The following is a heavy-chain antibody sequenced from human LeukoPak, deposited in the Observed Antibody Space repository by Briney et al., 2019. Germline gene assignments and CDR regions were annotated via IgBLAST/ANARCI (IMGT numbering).Heavy chain of an antibody. D-gene: IGHD1-26*01. CDR1: GFTFSSYA. CDR2: ISGSGGST. Sequence: GGSLRLSCAASGFTFSSYAMSWVRQAPGKGLEWVSAISGSGGSTYYADSVKSRFTISRDNSKNTLYLQMNSLRAEDTAVYYCAKDKTYSGSYDYWGQGTLVTVSS. CDR3: AKDKTYSGSYDY. V-gene: IGHV3-23*01. J-gene: IGHJ4*02.